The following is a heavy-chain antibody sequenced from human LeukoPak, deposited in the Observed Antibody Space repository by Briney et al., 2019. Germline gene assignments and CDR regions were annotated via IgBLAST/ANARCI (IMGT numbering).Heavy chain of an antibody. Sequence: GGSLRLSCTASGFSFSGHWMHWARQLPGKGLVWVSRISPTGSTTSYADSAKGRFTVSRDNAKNTLYLQMNSLRAEDTAVYYCAKDLYSSSWSTIDYWGQGTLVTVSS. CDR2: ISPTGSTT. V-gene: IGHV3-74*01. CDR1: GFSFSGHW. CDR3: AKDLYSSSWSTIDY. D-gene: IGHD6-13*01. J-gene: IGHJ4*02.